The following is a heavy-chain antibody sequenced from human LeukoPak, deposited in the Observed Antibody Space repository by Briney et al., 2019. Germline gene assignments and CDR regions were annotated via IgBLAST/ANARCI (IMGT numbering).Heavy chain of an antibody. Sequence: GGSLRLSCGASGFTFSSYGMHWVRQAPGKGLEWVAVIWYDGSNKYYADSVKGRFTISRDISKNTLYLQMNSLRAEDTAVYYCARDGDDYVWGSYRNSNWFDPWGQGTLVTVPS. J-gene: IGHJ5*02. CDR3: ARDGDDYVWGSYRNSNWFDP. CDR1: GFTFSSYG. V-gene: IGHV3-33*01. CDR2: IWYDGSNK. D-gene: IGHD3-16*02.